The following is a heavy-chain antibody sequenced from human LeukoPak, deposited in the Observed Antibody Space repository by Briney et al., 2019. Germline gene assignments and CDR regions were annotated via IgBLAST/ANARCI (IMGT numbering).Heavy chain of an antibody. J-gene: IGHJ4*02. CDR2: IYTSGNT. D-gene: IGHD2-2*01. V-gene: IGHV4-4*07. CDR3: ARGFFIVVGTPFDY. Sequence: PSETLSLTCTVSGGSISNYYWSWIRQPAGKGLEWIGRIYTSGNTNYNPSLKSRVTMSVDTSKNQFSLKLSSVTAADTAVYYCARGFFIVVGTPFDYWGQEILVTVSS. CDR1: GGSISNYY.